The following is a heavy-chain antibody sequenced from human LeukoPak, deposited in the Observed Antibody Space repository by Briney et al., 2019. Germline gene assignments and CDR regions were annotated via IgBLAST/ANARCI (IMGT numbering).Heavy chain of an antibody. CDR3: ARGGYDYVWGSYRYYFDY. V-gene: IGHV3-11*06. J-gene: IGHJ4*02. CDR2: ISSSSSYT. CDR1: GFTFSDYY. Sequence: GGSLRLSCAASGFTFSDYYMSWLRQAPGKGLEWVPYISSSSSYTNYADSVKGRFTISRDNAKNSLYLQMNSLRAEDTAVYYCARGGYDYVWGSYRYYFDYWGQGTLVTVSS. D-gene: IGHD3-16*02.